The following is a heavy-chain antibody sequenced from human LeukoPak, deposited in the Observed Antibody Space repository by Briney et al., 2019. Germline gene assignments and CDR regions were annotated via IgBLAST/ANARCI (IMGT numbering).Heavy chain of an antibody. J-gene: IGHJ4*02. CDR2: LKSKADGGTT. V-gene: IGHV3-15*01. D-gene: IGHD2-21*02. CDR1: GFAFRNAW. CDR3: SPVVVTVSDY. Sequence: GGSLRLSCAASGFAFRNAWMSWVRQAPGKGLEWVGRLKSKADGGTTDYAAPVKGRFTISRDDSKNTVYLRMNSLKIEDTAVYYCSPVVVTVSDYWGQGILVTVSS.